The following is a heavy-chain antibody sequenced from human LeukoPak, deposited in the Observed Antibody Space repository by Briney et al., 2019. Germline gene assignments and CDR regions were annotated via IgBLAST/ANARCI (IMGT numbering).Heavy chain of an antibody. V-gene: IGHV4-34*01. Sequence: PSETLSLTCAVYGGSFSGYYWSWIRQPPGEGLQWIGEINHRGSTNYNPSLKSRVTISVYTSNNQFSVKLSSVTAADTAVYYFARHFSRSGLSYYYYYMDVWGKGTTVTVSS. CDR3: ARHFSRSGLSYYYYYMDV. D-gene: IGHD6-19*01. J-gene: IGHJ6*03. CDR1: GGSFSGYY. CDR2: INHRGST.